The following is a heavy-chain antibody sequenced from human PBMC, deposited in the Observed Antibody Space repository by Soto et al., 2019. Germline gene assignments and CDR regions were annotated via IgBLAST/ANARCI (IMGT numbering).Heavy chain of an antibody. CDR2: IYYSGST. V-gene: IGHV4-59*08. J-gene: IGHJ6*03. CDR1: GGSISSYY. Sequence: PSETLSLTCTVSGGSISSYYWSWIRQPPGKGLEWIGYIYYSGSTNYNPSFKSRVTISVDTSKNQFSLKLSSVTAADTAVYYCARSYYDFWSGYPTSYYYYMDVWGKGTTVTVSS. CDR3: ARSYYDFWSGYPTSYYYYMDV. D-gene: IGHD3-3*01.